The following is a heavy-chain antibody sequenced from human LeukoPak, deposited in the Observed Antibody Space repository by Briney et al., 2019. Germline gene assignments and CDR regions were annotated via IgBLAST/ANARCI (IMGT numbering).Heavy chain of an antibody. Sequence: GRSLGLSCEASGFTFRNYDMHWVRQAPCKGLEWVAVISRDGTNKYYADSVKGRFTISRDNSKNTVYLQMNSQSAEDTAVYYCARDQTAGYSDYWGQGTLVTVSS. CDR2: ISRDGTNK. V-gene: IGHV3-30*03. J-gene: IGHJ4*02. CDR1: GFTFRNYD. CDR3: ARDQTAGYSDY. D-gene: IGHD3-22*01.